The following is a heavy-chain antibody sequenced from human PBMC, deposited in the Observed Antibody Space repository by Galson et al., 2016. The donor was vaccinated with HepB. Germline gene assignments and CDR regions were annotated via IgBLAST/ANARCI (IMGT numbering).Heavy chain of an antibody. J-gene: IGHJ6*02. CDR1: GFSFRSYA. Sequence: SLRLSCAPSGFSFRSYAVTWVRQAPGKGLELVSLISDSGENTYYADSVKGRFTISRYPFKKTVYLEMNSLRADDTAVYYCAAVGQSRQYGYDQAYGDLEIYYYYCLDVWGHGTAVTVSS. CDR3: AAVGQSRQYGYDQAYGDLEIYYYYCLDV. D-gene: IGHD1-14*01. CDR2: ISDSGENT. V-gene: IGHV3-23*01.